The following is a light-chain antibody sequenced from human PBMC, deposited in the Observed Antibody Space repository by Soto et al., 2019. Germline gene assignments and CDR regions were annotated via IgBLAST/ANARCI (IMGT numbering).Light chain of an antibody. CDR2: WAS. J-gene: IGKJ4*01. V-gene: IGKV4-1*01. CDR3: QQYHKWPLT. Sequence: DIVLTQSPDSLAVSLGERATINCKSSQSVLYSSNNKNYLAWYQQRPGQPPKLLIYWASTRESGVPDRFSGSGSGTEFILTISSLQSEDFAVYYCQQYHKWPLTFGGVTKV. CDR1: QSVLYSSNNKNY.